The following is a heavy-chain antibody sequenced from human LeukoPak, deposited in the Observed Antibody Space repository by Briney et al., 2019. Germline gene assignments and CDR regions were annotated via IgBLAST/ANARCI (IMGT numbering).Heavy chain of an antibody. CDR3: ASDDYDSSGYYSS. Sequence: SVKVSCKASGGTFSSYAISWVRQAPGQGLEWMGGIIPIFGTANYAQKFQGRVTITTDESTSTAYMELSSLRSEDTAVYYCASDDYDSSGYYSSWGQGTLVTVPS. V-gene: IGHV1-69*05. CDR2: IIPIFGTA. D-gene: IGHD3-22*01. J-gene: IGHJ5*02. CDR1: GGTFSSYA.